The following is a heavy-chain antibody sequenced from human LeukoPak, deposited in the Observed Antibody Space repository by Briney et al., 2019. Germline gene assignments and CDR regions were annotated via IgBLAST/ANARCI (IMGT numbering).Heavy chain of an antibody. CDR3: AREIGIVGAIMDV. J-gene: IGHJ6*04. CDR1: GGSISSSSYY. V-gene: IGHV4-39*07. D-gene: IGHD1-26*01. Sequence: SETLSLTCTVSGGSISSSSYYWGWIRQPPGKGLEWIGSIYYSGSTYYNPSLKGRVTISVDKSKNQFSLKLSSVTAADTAVYYCAREIGIVGAIMDVWGKGTTVTVSS. CDR2: IYYSGST.